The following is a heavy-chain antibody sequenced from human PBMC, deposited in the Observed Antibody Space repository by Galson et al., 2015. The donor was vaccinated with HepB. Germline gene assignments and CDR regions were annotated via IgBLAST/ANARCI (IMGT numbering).Heavy chain of an antibody. CDR1: GFTFSAYS. Sequence: SLRLSCAASGFTFSAYSMNWVRQAPGKGLELVSYLGPSSTTIYYADYVKGRFTISRDNSKNTLYLQMNSLRAEDTAVYYCAKAPSLRYFDWLYDYWGQGTLVTVSS. CDR3: AKAPSLRYFDWLYDY. D-gene: IGHD3-9*01. V-gene: IGHV3-48*01. CDR2: LGPSSTTI. J-gene: IGHJ4*02.